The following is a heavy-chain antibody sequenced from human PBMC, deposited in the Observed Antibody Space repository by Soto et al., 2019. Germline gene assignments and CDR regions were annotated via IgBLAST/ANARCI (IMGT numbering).Heavy chain of an antibody. CDR1: GFTFSNYA. D-gene: IGHD2-15*01. CDR3: GKGSCSGGSCYPHVEY. CDR2: TSGSGIST. Sequence: EVQLLEYGGGLVQPGGSLRLSCAASGFTFSNYAMSWARQAPGKGLEWVSGTSGSGISTYYADSVKGRFTISRDNSKNRLYLQMISLRDEDTAVYYCGKGSCSGGSCYPHVEYWGQGTLVTVSS. J-gene: IGHJ4*02. V-gene: IGHV3-23*01.